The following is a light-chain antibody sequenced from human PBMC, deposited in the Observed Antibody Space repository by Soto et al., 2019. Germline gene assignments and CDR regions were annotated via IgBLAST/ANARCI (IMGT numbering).Light chain of an antibody. CDR2: GAS. V-gene: IGKV3D-15*01. Sequence: EIVMTQSPATLSVSPGERATLSCRASQSVSSSYLAWYQQKPGQAPRLLIYGASNRATGIPDRFGGSGSGTEFTLTISSLQSEDFAVYYCQQYNNWPPLTFGGGTKVDIK. J-gene: IGKJ4*01. CDR1: QSVSSSY. CDR3: QQYNNWPPLT.